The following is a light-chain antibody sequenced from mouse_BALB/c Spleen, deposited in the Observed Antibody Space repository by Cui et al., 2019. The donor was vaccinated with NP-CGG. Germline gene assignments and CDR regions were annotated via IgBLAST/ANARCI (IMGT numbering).Light chain of an antibody. CDR3: ALWYSNHWV. CDR2: GTN. CDR1: TGAVTTSNY. J-gene: IGLJ1*01. Sequence: QVFVPQKSAPTTSPGETVTLTCRSSTGAVTTSNYANWVQEKPDHLFTGLIGGTNNRAPGVPARFSGSLIGDKAALTITGAQTEDEAIYFCALWYSNHWVFGGGTKLTVL. V-gene: IGLV1*01.